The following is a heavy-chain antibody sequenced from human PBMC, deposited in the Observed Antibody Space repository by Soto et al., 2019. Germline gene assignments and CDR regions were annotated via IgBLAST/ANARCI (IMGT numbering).Heavy chain of an antibody. CDR1: GFSFSTYA. CDR3: VSATLKYDSSVHLQHHSGMDA. J-gene: IGHJ6*02. V-gene: IGHV3-30-3*01. CDR2: ISYDGSNK. Sequence: GGSLRLSCAASGFSFSTYAMHWVRQAPGKGLEWVGVISYDGSNKNYADSVKGRFTISRDNSQNTLYLQMNSLRGEDTAVYYCVSATLKYDSSVHLQHHSGMDAWGQETAVTVSS. D-gene: IGHD3-22*01.